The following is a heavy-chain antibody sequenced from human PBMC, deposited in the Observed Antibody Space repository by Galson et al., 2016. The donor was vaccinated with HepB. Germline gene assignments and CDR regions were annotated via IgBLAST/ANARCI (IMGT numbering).Heavy chain of an antibody. J-gene: IGHJ5*02. V-gene: IGHV3-53*01. CDR1: GFTFSGYA. D-gene: IGHD2-15*01. Sequence: SLRLSCAVSGFTFSGYAIHWVRQAPGKGLEWVSVIHRDGHTYLAASVKGRFSISGDNPKNTVDLQMNRLRAEDTAVYYCARGLHCTGGRCYFGPWFDAWGQGSLVTVSS. CDR3: ARGLHCTGGRCYFGPWFDA. CDR2: IHRDGHT.